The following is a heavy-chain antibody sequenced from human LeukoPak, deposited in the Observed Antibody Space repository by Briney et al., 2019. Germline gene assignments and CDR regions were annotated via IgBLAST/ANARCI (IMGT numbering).Heavy chain of an antibody. D-gene: IGHD2-21*01. CDR1: GYSFTSYW. J-gene: IGHJ4*02. V-gene: IGHV5-51*01. CDR3: ARQFGPSSRPISSPDY. CDR2: IYPGDSDT. Sequence: GESLKISCKGSGYSFTSYWIGWVRQMPGKGLEWMGIIYPGDSDTRYSPSFQGQVAISADKSISTAYLQWSSLKASDTAMYYCARQFGPSSRPISSPDYWGQGTLVTVSS.